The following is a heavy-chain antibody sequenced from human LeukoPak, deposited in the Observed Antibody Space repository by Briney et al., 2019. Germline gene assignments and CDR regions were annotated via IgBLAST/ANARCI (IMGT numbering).Heavy chain of an antibody. D-gene: IGHD2-15*01. Sequence: TPSQTLSLTCTVSGGSISSGGYDWRWIRQHPGKGLEWIGYIYYSGSTYYNPSLKSRVTKSVDTSKNQFSLKLSSVTAADTAVYYCAASGRRLSLDYWGQGTLVTVSS. CDR3: AASGRRLSLDY. J-gene: IGHJ4*02. CDR2: IYYSGST. CDR1: GGSISSGGYD. V-gene: IGHV4-31*03.